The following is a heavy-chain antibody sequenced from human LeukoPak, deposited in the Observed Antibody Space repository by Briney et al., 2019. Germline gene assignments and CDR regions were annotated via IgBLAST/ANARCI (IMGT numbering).Heavy chain of an antibody. CDR1: GFFFSDYY. V-gene: IGHV3-11*01. CDR2: IDGSSSNM. CDR3: VRAYTRCYSEDFDY. Sequence: PGGSLRLSCAASGFFFSDYYMSWMRQAPGKGLEWVSYIDGSSSNMYYADSVKGRFTISRDNAKNTLYLQMNSLRGEDTAVYYCVRAYTRCYSEDFDYWGQGTLVTVSS. J-gene: IGHJ4*02. D-gene: IGHD2-15*01.